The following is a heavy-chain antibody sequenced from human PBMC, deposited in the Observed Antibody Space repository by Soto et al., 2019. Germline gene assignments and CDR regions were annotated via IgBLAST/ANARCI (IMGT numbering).Heavy chain of an antibody. CDR2: ISSRSDI. Sequence: GGSLRLASVGSGFTFSTYSMNWVRQAPGKGLEWGSSISSRSDIYYADSVKGRFTISRDNAKNSVSLQMNSLRAEDTAVYYCAREYPAWPLAYGLDVWGQGTTVTV. V-gene: IGHV3-21*01. J-gene: IGHJ6*02. CDR1: GFTFSTYS. CDR3: AREYPAWPLAYGLDV.